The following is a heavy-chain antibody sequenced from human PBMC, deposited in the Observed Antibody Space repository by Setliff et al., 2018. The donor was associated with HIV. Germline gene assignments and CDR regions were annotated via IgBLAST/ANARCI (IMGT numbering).Heavy chain of an antibody. CDR3: ARTLPQYTNLFDY. Sequence: GASVKVSCKASGYTFTSYGISWVRQAPGQGLEWMGWISAYNGNTNYAQKLQGRVTMTRDTSISTAYMELSRLRSDDTAVYYCARTLPQYTNLFDYWGQGTLVTVSS. J-gene: IGHJ4*02. V-gene: IGHV1-18*01. D-gene: IGHD5-18*01. CDR1: GYTFTSYG. CDR2: ISAYNGNT.